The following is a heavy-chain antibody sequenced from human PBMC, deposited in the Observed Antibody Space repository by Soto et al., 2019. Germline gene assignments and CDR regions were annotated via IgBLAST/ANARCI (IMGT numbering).Heavy chain of an antibody. D-gene: IGHD3-10*01. J-gene: IGHJ3*02. Sequence: GGSLRLSCAASGFTFDDYGMSWVRQAPGKGLEWVSGINWNGGSTGYADSVKGRFTISRDNAKNSLYLQMNSLRAEDTALYHCARPQGYYGSGSFAFDIWGQGTMVTVSS. CDR2: INWNGGST. V-gene: IGHV3-20*01. CDR1: GFTFDDYG. CDR3: ARPQGYYGSGSFAFDI.